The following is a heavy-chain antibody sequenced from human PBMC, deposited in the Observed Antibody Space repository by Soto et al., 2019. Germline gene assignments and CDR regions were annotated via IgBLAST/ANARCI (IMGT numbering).Heavy chain of an antibody. CDR3: ARGLDYIWGTTPYYYMDV. CDR2: IKQDGSEK. J-gene: IGHJ6*03. D-gene: IGHD3-16*01. Sequence: GGSLRLSCAASGFTFSSYWMSWVRQAPGKGLEWVANIKQDGSEKYYVDSVKGRFTISRDNAKNSLYLQMNSLRAEDTAVYYCARGLDYIWGTTPYYYMDVWGKGTTVTVSS. V-gene: IGHV3-7*01. CDR1: GFTFSSYW.